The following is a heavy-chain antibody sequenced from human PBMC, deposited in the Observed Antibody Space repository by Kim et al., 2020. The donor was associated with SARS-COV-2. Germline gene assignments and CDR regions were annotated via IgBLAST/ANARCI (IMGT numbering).Heavy chain of an antibody. J-gene: IGHJ4*02. CDR3: AGGAAGPVYFDY. D-gene: IGHD6-25*01. V-gene: IGHV4-59*09. Sequence: NYNPALKRRVSISRDTSKNQFSLNLSSVTAADTAVYYCAGGAAGPVYFDYWGQGTPVTVSS.